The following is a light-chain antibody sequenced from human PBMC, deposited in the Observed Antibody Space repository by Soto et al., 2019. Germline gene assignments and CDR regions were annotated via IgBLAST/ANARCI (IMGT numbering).Light chain of an antibody. CDR3: NSFTTSNTWI. Sequence: QYALTQPASVSGSPGQSITISCTGTNSDIGAYNFVSWYQQHPAKAPKLMIYEVINRPSGVSDRFSGSKSGNTASLTISGLQPEDEADYYCNSFTTSNTWIFGGGTKLTVL. CDR2: EVI. J-gene: IGLJ2*01. V-gene: IGLV2-14*01. CDR1: NSDIGAYNF.